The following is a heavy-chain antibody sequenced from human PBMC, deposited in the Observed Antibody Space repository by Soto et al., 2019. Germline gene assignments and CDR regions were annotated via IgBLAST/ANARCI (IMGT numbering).Heavy chain of an antibody. V-gene: IGHV5-51*01. CDR2: IYPGDSDT. D-gene: IGHD2-15*01. J-gene: IGHJ6*02. CDR1: GYSFTSYW. CDR3: ARRTQIGYCSGGSCYRTGNYYYGMDV. Sequence: LGESLKISCKGSGYSFTSYWIGWVRQMPGKGLEWMGIIYPGDSDTRYSPSFQGQVTISADKSISTAYLQWSSLKASDTAMYYCARRTQIGYCSGGSCYRTGNYYYGMDVWGQGTTVTVSS.